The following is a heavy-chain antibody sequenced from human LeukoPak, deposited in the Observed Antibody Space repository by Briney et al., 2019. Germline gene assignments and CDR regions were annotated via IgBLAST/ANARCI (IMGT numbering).Heavy chain of an antibody. CDR1: GFTFSGYD. D-gene: IGHD2-2*01. J-gene: IGHJ5*02. Sequence: GESLRLSCAASGFTFSGYDMTWVRQAPGKGLEWVSSISFTSGYIYYADSVRGRFTISRDNAKNSLYLQMNSLRAEDTAVYYCARADCSSSTCYLRRSWFDPWGQGTLVTVSS. V-gene: IGHV3-21*01. CDR3: ARADCSSSTCYLRRSWFDP. CDR2: ISFTSGYI.